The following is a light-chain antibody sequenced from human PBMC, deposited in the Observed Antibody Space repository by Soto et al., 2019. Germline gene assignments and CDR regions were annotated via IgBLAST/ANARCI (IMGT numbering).Light chain of an antibody. J-gene: IGKJ1*01. V-gene: IGKV1-17*01. Sequence: DIQMTQSPSSLSASVADRVTITCRASRDIGSDLGWYQQMPGKAPRRLIYTASSLHSGVPSRFSGSGSGTEFTLTISSLQPEDFVTYYCLQHNSYPRTFGQGTKVDIK. CDR3: LQHNSYPRT. CDR2: TAS. CDR1: RDIGSD.